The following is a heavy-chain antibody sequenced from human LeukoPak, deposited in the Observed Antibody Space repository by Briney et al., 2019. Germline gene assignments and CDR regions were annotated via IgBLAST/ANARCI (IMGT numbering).Heavy chain of an antibody. J-gene: IGHJ4*02. CDR2: ISAYNGNT. Sequence: ASVKVSCKASGYTFTSYGISWVRQAPGQGLEWMGWISAYNGNTNYAQKLQGRVTMTTDTSTSTAYMELRSLRSDDTAVYYCVRDRFYYDSSGHYWQPFDYWGQGTLVTVSS. CDR3: VRDRFYYDSSGHYWQPFDY. V-gene: IGHV1-18*01. CDR1: GYTFTSYG. D-gene: IGHD3-22*01.